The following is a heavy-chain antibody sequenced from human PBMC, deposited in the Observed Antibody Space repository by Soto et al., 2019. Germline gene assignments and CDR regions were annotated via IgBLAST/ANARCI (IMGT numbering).Heavy chain of an antibody. D-gene: IGHD3-16*02. V-gene: IGHV3-23*01. CDR1: GFTFSNYA. Sequence: EVQLLESGGGLVQPGGSLRLSCAASGFTFSNYAMSWVRQAPGKGLEWVSGISASDGRTFYAGSVKGRFTVSRDNSKNTLFLHMNSLVTEDTAVYYCAKDIGHFQEWGQGTQVTVSS. CDR2: ISASDGRT. J-gene: IGHJ1*01. CDR3: AKDIGHFQE.